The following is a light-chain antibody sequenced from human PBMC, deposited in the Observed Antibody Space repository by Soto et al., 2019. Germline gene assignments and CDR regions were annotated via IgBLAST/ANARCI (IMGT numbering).Light chain of an antibody. Sequence: DIQMTQSPSSVSASVGDRVTITCRASQDISSWVAWYQQKPGKAPKLLISAASSLQSGVPRRFSGSGSGTDFTLVISSLQAEDFATYFCQQGDSFPFTFGWWTKVGIK. CDR1: QDISSW. CDR3: QQGDSFPFT. J-gene: IGKJ4*01. CDR2: AAS. V-gene: IGKV1-12*01.